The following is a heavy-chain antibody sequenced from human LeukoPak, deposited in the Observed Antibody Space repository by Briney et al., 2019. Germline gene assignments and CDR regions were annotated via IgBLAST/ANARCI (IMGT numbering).Heavy chain of an antibody. J-gene: IGHJ4*02. CDR1: GFTFSDSA. V-gene: IGHV3-73*01. CDR3: TRNAELERRGEFDY. CDR2: IRSKASSYAT. D-gene: IGHD1-1*01. Sequence: GGSLRLSCAASGFTFSDSAMQWVRQASGKGLKWVGRIRSKASSYATTYAASVKGRFTLSRDDSKNTAYLQMSSLKTEDTAVYYCTRNAELERRGEFDYWGQGTLVTVSS.